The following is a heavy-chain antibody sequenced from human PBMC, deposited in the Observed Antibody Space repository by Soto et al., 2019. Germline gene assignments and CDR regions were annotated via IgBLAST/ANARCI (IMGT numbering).Heavy chain of an antibody. Sequence: SETLSITCTVSGGSISDFYWSWIRQPQGKGLEWIGYIYYSGSTNYNPSLKSRVTISVDTSKNQFSLNLRSMSPADTAVYYCARVGGLAARTFDYWGPGTLVTVSS. D-gene: IGHD6-6*01. V-gene: IGHV4-59*01. CDR1: GGSISDFY. CDR2: IYYSGST. CDR3: ARVGGLAARTFDY. J-gene: IGHJ4*02.